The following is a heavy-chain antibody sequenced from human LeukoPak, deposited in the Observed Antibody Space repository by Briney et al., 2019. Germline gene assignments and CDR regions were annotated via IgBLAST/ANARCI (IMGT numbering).Heavy chain of an antibody. V-gene: IGHV3-7*01. CDR3: ARDGGDIVVVVAASNDAFDI. CDR2: TKQDGSEK. J-gene: IGHJ3*02. D-gene: IGHD2-15*01. CDR1: GFTFSSYW. Sequence: GGSLRLSCAASGFTFSSYWMSWVRQAPGKGLEWVANTKQDGSEKYYVDSVKGRFTISRDNAKNSLYLQMNSMRAEDTAVYYCARDGGDIVVVVAASNDAFDIWGQGTMVTVPS.